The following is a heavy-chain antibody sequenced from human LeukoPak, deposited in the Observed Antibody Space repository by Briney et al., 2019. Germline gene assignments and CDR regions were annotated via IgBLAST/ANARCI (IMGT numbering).Heavy chain of an antibody. CDR1: GFTFSSYA. Sequence: GGSLRLSCAASGFTFSSYAMSWVRQAPGKGLEWVSTINGGGVNTHYADSVGGRFTISRDNSKNTLLLQMNSLRDEDSAVYYCAKDLYSNYGPADYWGQGNLVTVSS. CDR3: AKDLYSNYGPADY. V-gene: IGHV3-23*01. CDR2: INGGGVNT. J-gene: IGHJ4*02. D-gene: IGHD4-11*01.